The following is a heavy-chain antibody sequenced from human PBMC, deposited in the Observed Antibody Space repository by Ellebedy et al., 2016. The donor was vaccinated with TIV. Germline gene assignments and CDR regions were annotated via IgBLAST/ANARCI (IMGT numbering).Heavy chain of an antibody. D-gene: IGHD1-26*01. Sequence: AASVKVSCKASGYTFTDYYIQWARQAPGQGLEWMGWINSNSGGRNFAQKFQGRVTLTRDTSISTAYMELSRLKSDDTAVYYCARDRNKWELLSPDALDIWGRGTMVTVSS. CDR1: GYTFTDYY. CDR3: ARDRNKWELLSPDALDI. CDR2: INSNSGGR. V-gene: IGHV1-2*02. J-gene: IGHJ3*02.